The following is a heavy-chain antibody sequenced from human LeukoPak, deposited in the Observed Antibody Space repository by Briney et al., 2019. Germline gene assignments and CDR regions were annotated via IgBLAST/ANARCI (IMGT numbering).Heavy chain of an antibody. J-gene: IGHJ4*02. D-gene: IGHD6-13*01. CDR2: MNPNSGNT. CDR3: ARVTRQQLVLYY. CDR1: GYTFTSYD. Sequence: ASVKVSCKASGYTFTSYDINWVRQATGQGLEWMGWMNPNSGNTGYAQKFQGRVTMTRNTPISTAYMELSSLRSEDTAVYYCARVTRQQLVLYYWGQGTLVTVSS. V-gene: IGHV1-8*01.